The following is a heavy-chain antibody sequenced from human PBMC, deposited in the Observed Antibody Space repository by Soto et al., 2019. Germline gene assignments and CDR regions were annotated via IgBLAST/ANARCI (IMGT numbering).Heavy chain of an antibody. CDR3: ARERTVWGSYRTGDFDY. Sequence: QVQLVQSGAEVKKPGSSVKVSCRASGGTFSNYAVSWVRQAPGRGLEWVGGIVPLFGITNYAQKFQGRVTINADESTSTAYMALSSLRSEDTAVYYCARERTVWGSYRTGDFDYWGQGTLVTVSS. V-gene: IGHV1-69*01. CDR2: IVPLFGIT. CDR1: GGTFSNYA. J-gene: IGHJ4*02. D-gene: IGHD3-16*02.